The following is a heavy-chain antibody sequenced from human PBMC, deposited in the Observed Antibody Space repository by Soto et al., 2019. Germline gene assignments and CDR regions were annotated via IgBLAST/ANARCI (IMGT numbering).Heavy chain of an antibody. CDR2: IFYSGST. CDR1: GGSINSRSYY. V-gene: IGHV4-39*01. J-gene: IGHJ3*02. D-gene: IGHD2-21*01. Sequence: SETLSLTCTVSGGSINSRSYYWGWIRQPPGKGLEWIGSIFYSGSTYYNPSVQSRVTISVDTSKNQFSLMLSAVIAADTAVYYCARLQAITGPPEDAFEMWGPGTMVTVS. CDR3: ARLQAITGPPEDAFEM.